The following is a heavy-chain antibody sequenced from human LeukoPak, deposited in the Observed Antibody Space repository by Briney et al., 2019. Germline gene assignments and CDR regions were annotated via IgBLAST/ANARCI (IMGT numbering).Heavy chain of an antibody. D-gene: IGHD2-15*01. CDR2: MNPNSGNT. CDR3: ARGRYCSGGSCYRRYYFDY. Sequence: ASVKVSCKASGYTFTSYDINWVRQATGQGLEWMGWMNPNSGNTGYAQKFQGRVNITRNTSISTAYMELSSLRSEDTAVYYCARGRYCSGGSCYRRYYFDYWGQGTLVTVSS. CDR1: GYTFTSYD. V-gene: IGHV1-8*03. J-gene: IGHJ4*02.